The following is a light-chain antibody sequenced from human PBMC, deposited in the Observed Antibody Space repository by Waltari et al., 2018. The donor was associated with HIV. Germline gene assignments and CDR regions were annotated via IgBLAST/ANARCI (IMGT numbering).Light chain of an antibody. CDR2: GAS. CDR3: QQYNTWPPGNS. V-gene: IGKV3-15*01. J-gene: IGKJ2*03. CDR1: QSVGSK. Sequence: EIVVTQSPATLSVSPGERATLSCRASQSVGSKLAWYQQRPGQAPRLLIYGASTRATGVPARFSGSGSRTDFTLTISSLQSEDFAVYYCQQYNTWPPGNSFGQGTKLEIK.